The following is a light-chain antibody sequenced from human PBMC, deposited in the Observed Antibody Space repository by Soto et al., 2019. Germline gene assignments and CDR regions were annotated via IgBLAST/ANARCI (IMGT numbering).Light chain of an antibody. V-gene: IGKV3-15*01. CDR3: QQYDTSPPMYT. CDR1: QSVYSS. J-gene: IGKJ2*01. Sequence: ETVMTQSPATLSVSPGERATLSCRASQSVYSSLAWYQQKPGQAPRLLIYGASTRATGIPARFSGSGSGTDFTLTISRLEPDDVAVYYCQQYDTSPPMYTFGQGTKV. CDR2: GAS.